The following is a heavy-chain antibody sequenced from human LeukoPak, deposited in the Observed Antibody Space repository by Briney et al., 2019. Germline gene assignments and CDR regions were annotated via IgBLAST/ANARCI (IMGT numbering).Heavy chain of an antibody. D-gene: IGHD3-22*01. CDR2: IYYGGST. CDR3: ARARLDSSGRFDS. CDR1: GGSISSYY. Sequence: SETLSLTCTVSGGSISSYYWSWIRQPPGKGLEWIGYIYYGGSTDYNPSLKSRVTISKDTSKTQFSLRLSSVTSADTAVYYCARARLDSSGRFDSWGQGALVTVSS. V-gene: IGHV4-59*01. J-gene: IGHJ4*02.